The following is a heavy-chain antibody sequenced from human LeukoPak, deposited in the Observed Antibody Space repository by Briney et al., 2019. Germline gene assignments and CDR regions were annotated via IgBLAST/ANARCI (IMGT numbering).Heavy chain of an antibody. CDR1: XXXXSGYY. Sequence: SETLSLTCAXXXXXXSGYYWSWIRQPPGKGLEWIGEINHSGSTNYNPSLKSRVTISVDTSKNQFSLKLSSVTAADTAVYYCARGIRRIAAAGSRFDYWGQGTLVTVSS. D-gene: IGHD6-13*01. J-gene: IGHJ4*02. CDR2: INHSGST. CDR3: ARGIRRIAAAGSRFDY. V-gene: IGHV4-34*01.